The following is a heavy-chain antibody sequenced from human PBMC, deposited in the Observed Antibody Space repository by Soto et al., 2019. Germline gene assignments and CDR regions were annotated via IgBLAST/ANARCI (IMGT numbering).Heavy chain of an antibody. J-gene: IGHJ4*02. V-gene: IGHV3-23*01. CDR3: ARTPLIRRQQPKTLAASHELYSGYFDF. CDR2: ISGSGGST. Sequence: PGGSLRLSCAASGFTFSSYAMSWVRQAPGKGLEWVSAISGSGGSTYYADSVKGRFTISRDNSKNTLFLQMNSLTTDDTAVYFCARTPLIRRQQPKTLAASHELYSGYFDFWGRGSLVTVSS. CDR1: GFTFSSYA. D-gene: IGHD6-13*01.